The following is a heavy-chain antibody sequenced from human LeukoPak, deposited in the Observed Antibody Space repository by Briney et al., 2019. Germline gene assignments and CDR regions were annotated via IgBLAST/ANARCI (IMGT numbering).Heavy chain of an antibody. CDR3: AKDQTSSSWYSNWFDP. J-gene: IGHJ5*02. CDR2: ISGSGGST. Sequence: GGSLRLSCAASGFTFSSYAMSWVRQAPGKGLEWVSAISGSGGSTYYADSVKGWFTISRDNSKNTLYLQMNSLRAEDTAVYYCAKDQTSSSWYSNWFDPWGQGTLVTVSS. CDR1: GFTFSSYA. V-gene: IGHV3-23*01. D-gene: IGHD6-13*01.